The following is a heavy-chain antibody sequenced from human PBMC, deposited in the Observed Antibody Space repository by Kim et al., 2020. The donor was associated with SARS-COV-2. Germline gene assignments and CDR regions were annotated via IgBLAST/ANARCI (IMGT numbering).Heavy chain of an antibody. D-gene: IGHD3-22*01. Sequence: ASVKVSCKASGYTFTSYDINWVRQATGQGLEWMGWMNPNSGNTGYAQKFQGRVTMTRNTSISTAYMELSSLRSEDTAVYYCARGDLVISNALYNWFDPWGQGTLVTVSS. CDR3: ARGDLVISNALYNWFDP. CDR1: GYTFTSYD. V-gene: IGHV1-8*01. J-gene: IGHJ5*02. CDR2: MNPNSGNT.